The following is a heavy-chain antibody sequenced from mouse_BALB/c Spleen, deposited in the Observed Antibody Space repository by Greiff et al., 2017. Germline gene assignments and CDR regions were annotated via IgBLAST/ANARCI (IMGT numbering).Heavy chain of an antibody. Sequence: EVKLVESGPGLVKPSQSLSLTCSVTGYSITSGYYWNWIRQFPGNKLEWMGYISYDGSNNYNPSLKNRISITRDTSKNQFFLKLNSVTTEDTATYYCARVGYRSYAMDYWGQGTSVTVSS. CDR2: ISYDGSN. J-gene: IGHJ4*01. CDR3: ARVGYRSYAMDY. CDR1: GYSITSGYY. V-gene: IGHV3-6*02. D-gene: IGHD2-14*01.